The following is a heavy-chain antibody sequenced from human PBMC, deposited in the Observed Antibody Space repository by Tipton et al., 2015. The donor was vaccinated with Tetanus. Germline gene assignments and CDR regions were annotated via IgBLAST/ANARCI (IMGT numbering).Heavy chain of an antibody. J-gene: IGHJ4*02. Sequence: TLSLTCIVSGGSMSAGGHYGAWIRQSPGKGLEWIGSISYSGRTYYSPSLKSRVTMSVDTSKKDFSVRLGSVTAADTAVYYCARQVDWTNYTSATFDYWGQGSAVTVTS. CDR2: ISYSGRT. CDR3: ARQVDWTNYTSATFDY. V-gene: IGHV4-39*01. CDR1: GGSMSAGGHY. D-gene: IGHD3-3*01.